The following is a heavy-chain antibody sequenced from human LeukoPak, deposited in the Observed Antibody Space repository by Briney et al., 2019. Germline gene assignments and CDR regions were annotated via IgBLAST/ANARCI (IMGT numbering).Heavy chain of an antibody. CDR2: INHSGST. J-gene: IGHJ4*02. CDR3: ARQADDSSSSLVYFDY. CDR1: GGXFSGYY. D-gene: IGHD6-6*01. Sequence: PSETLSLTCAVYGGXFSGYYCNWIRQPPGKGLEWIGEINHSGSTNYNPSLKSRVTISVDTSKNQFSLKLSSVTAADTAVYYCARQADDSSSSLVYFDYWGQGTLVTVSS. V-gene: IGHV4-34*01.